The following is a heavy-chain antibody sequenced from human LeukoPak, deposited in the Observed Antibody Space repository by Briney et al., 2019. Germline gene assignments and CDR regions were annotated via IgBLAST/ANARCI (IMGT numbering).Heavy chain of an antibody. CDR2: ISSRGDT. CDR1: GGSFSDYY. V-gene: IGHV4-4*07. CDR3: AREYGDFDY. D-gene: IGHD4-17*01. Sequence: PSETLSLTCAVYGGSFSDYYWSWIRQPAGKGLQWIGRISSRGDTNYNPSLKSRVIMSVDTSKNQFSLKLHSLTAADTAVYYCAREYGDFDYWGRGTLVTVSS. J-gene: IGHJ4*02.